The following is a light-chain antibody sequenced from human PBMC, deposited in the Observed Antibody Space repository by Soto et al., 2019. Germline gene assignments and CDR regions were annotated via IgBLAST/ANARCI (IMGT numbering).Light chain of an antibody. CDR3: QQYASSPFT. V-gene: IGKV3-20*01. CDR2: GAS. Sequence: EIVLTQSPGTLSLSPGERATLSCRASRSVTSNYLGWYQQKPGEAPRLLIYGASSRATGIPDRFSGSVSGTDFTLTVSRLEPEDFALYFCQQYASSPFTFGQGTKLEI. CDR1: RSVTSNY. J-gene: IGKJ2*01.